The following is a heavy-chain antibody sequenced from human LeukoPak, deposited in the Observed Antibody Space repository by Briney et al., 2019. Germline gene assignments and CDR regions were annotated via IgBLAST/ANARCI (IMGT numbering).Heavy chain of an antibody. CDR1: GFTFSSFW. Sequence: PGGSLRLSCAASGFTFSSFWMHWVRQAPGKGLVWVSHTNSDGSTTDYADSVRGRFTISRGNAKNSLYLQMNSLRAEDTAVYYCARDRRPAAAGKEMDVWGQGTTVTVSS. CDR2: TNSDGSTT. D-gene: IGHD6-13*01. V-gene: IGHV3-74*01. CDR3: ARDRRPAAAGKEMDV. J-gene: IGHJ6*02.